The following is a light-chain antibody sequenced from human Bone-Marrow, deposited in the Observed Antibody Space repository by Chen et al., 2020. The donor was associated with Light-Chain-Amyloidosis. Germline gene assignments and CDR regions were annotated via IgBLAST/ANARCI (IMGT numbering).Light chain of an antibody. V-gene: IGKV1-5*03. J-gene: IGKJ4*01. CDR2: RAA. CDR1: QNIDDW. CDR3: QQYYRSPLT. Sequence: DIQMTQSPSTLSASVGDRVTITCRASQNIDDWLAWYQQIPGKAPKVLIYRAASLESGVPSRFSGSGFGTDFTLTIDSQQRDDFATYHCQQYYRSPLTFGGGTKVEVK.